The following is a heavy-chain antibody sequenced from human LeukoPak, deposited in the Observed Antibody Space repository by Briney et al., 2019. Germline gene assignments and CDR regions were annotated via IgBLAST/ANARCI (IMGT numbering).Heavy chain of an antibody. D-gene: IGHD5-24*01. CDR1: GFTFSSYS. CDR3: AKDKDGYKTDY. Sequence: PGGSLRLSCAASGFTFSSYSMNWVRQAPGKGLEWVSSISSSSSYIYYADSVKGRFTISRDNAKNTLYLQMNSLRAEDTAVYYCAKDKDGYKTDYWGQGTLVTVSS. CDR2: ISSSSSYI. V-gene: IGHV3-21*04. J-gene: IGHJ4*02.